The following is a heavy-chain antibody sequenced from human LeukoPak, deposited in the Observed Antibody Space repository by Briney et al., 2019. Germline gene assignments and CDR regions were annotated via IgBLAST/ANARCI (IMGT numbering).Heavy chain of an antibody. J-gene: IGHJ4*02. CDR3: AKGGRAVAGPY. CDR1: GFNFSSYA. V-gene: IGHV3-23*01. Sequence: GGSLRLSCAASGFNFSSYAMSWVRQAPGKGLEWVSAISGSGGSTYYADSVKGRFTISSDNSKNTLYLQMTSLRAEDTAVYYCAKGGRAVAGPYWGEGTVVTVSS. CDR2: ISGSGGST. D-gene: IGHD6-19*01.